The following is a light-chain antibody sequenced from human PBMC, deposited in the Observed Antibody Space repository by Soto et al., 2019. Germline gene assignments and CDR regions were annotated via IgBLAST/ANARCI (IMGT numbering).Light chain of an antibody. CDR3: HQYGRSPWT. Sequence: EVVLTQSXGILPLSLQGXXXXXSXPTQSVSTSYLSCLQQKXGQPPRLLISGSSXRAAGTPDRFSSSASETDFPPNTTRLESEDFAVYSCHQYGRSPWTFGQGTKVDIK. V-gene: IGKV3-20*01. J-gene: IGKJ1*01. CDR2: GSS. CDR1: QSVSTSY.